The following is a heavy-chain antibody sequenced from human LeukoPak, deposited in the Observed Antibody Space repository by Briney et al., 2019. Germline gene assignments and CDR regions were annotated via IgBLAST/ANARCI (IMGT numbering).Heavy chain of an antibody. J-gene: IGHJ4*02. CDR1: GGSISSGGYY. D-gene: IGHD2-21*01. CDR2: IYYCGST. V-gene: IGHV4-31*03. Sequence: TSQTLSLTCTVSGGSISSGGYYWSWIRQHPGKGLEWIGYIYYCGSTYYNPSLKSRVTISVDTSKNQFSPKLSSVTAADTAVYYCARDLRLGELSYFDYWGQGTLVTVSS. CDR3: ARDLRLGELSYFDY.